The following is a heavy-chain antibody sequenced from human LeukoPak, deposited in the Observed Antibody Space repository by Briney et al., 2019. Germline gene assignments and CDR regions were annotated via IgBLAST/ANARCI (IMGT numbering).Heavy chain of an antibody. J-gene: IGHJ4*02. D-gene: IGHD3-10*01. CDR1: GYSISSGYY. V-gene: IGHV4-38-2*02. Sequence: SETLSLTCTVSGYSISSGYYWGWIRQPPGKGLEWIGSIYHSGSTYYNPSLKSRVTTSVDTSKNQFSLKLSSVTAADTAVYYCATSSRTYGSGSYSRFDYWGQGTLVTVSS. CDR3: ATSSRTYGSGSYSRFDY. CDR2: IYHSGST.